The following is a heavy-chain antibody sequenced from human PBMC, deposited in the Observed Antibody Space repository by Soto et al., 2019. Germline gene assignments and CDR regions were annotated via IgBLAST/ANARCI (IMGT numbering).Heavy chain of an antibody. CDR1: GFTFSSYA. D-gene: IGHD6-6*01. Sequence: PGGSLRLSCAASGFTFSSYAVHWVRQAPGKGLEWVAVISYDGSNKYYADSVKGRFTISRDNSKNTLYLQMNSLRAEDTAVYYCARDARRIAARPGESWYDYYGMDVWGQGTTVTVSS. J-gene: IGHJ6*02. CDR3: ARDARRIAARPGESWYDYYGMDV. CDR2: ISYDGSNK. V-gene: IGHV3-30-3*01.